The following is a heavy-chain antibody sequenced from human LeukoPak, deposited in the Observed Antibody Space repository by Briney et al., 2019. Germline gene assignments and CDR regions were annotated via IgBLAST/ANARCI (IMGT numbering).Heavy chain of an antibody. CDR3: AKDYGWPPAIALGPHFDY. Sequence: GGSLRLSCAASGFTFRNYAMTRVRQAPGKGLEWVSSITESGGATYYADSVKGRFTISRDNSQNTLYLQMSSLRAEDTAIYYCAKDYGWPPAIALGPHFDYWGQGILVTVSS. CDR1: GFTFRNYA. CDR2: ITESGGAT. J-gene: IGHJ4*02. V-gene: IGHV3-23*01. D-gene: IGHD2-2*01.